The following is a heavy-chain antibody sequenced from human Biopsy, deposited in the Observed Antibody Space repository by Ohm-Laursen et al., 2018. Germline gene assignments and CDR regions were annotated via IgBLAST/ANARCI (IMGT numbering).Heavy chain of an antibody. D-gene: IGHD3-3*01. CDR1: GGPSSNYA. J-gene: IGHJ4*02. CDR3: AADADGYYTEFDY. Sequence: ASVKVSCKASGGPSSNYAFSWVRQAPGQGLEWVGRIVPILGHLNYAQRFQGRVSITADKSTTYVYMELSRLTSGDTAVYYCAADADGYYTEFDYWGPGTLVTVST. CDR2: IVPILGHL. V-gene: IGHV1-69*04.